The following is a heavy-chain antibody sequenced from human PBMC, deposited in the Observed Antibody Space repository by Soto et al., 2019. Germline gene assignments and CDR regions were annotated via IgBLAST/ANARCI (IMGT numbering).Heavy chain of an antibody. CDR3: AGQIYYDYVWGSYR. Sequence: SVKVSCKASGGTFSSYAISWVRQAPGQGLEWMGGIIPIFGTANYAQKFQGRVTITADESTSTAYMELSSLRSEDTAVYYCAGQIYYDYVWGSYRWGQGTLVTVSS. CDR1: GGTFSSYA. V-gene: IGHV1-69*13. CDR2: IIPIFGTA. D-gene: IGHD3-16*02. J-gene: IGHJ4*02.